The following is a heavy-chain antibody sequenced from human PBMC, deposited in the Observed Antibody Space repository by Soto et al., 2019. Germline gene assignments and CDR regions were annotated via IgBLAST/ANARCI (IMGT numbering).Heavy chain of an antibody. CDR3: ASSSQNRVFDY. D-gene: IGHD6-6*01. CDR2: IYYSGST. Sequence: SETLSLTCTVSGGSITSGGYYWSWIRQHPGKGLEWIGYIYYSGSTYYNPSLKSRVTISVDMSKNQFSLKLSSVTAADTAVYYCASSSQNRVFDYWGQGTLVTVSS. J-gene: IGHJ4*02. V-gene: IGHV4-31*03. CDR1: GGSITSGGYY.